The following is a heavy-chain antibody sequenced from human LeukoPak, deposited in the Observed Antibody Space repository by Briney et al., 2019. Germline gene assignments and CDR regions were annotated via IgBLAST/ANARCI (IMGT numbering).Heavy chain of an antibody. Sequence: GGSLRLSCAASGFTFSSYAMSCVRQAPGKGLEWVSAISGSGGSTYYAGSVKGRFTISRDNSKNPLYLQMNSLRTEDTALYYRAKAYGWSNDYWGQGTLVTVSS. CDR2: ISGSGGST. D-gene: IGHD6-19*01. CDR1: GFTFSSYA. CDR3: AKAYGWSNDY. J-gene: IGHJ4*02. V-gene: IGHV3-23*01.